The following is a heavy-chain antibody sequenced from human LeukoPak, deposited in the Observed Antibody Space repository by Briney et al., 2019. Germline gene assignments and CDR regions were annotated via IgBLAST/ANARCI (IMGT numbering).Heavy chain of an antibody. J-gene: IGHJ4*02. V-gene: IGHV3-23*01. D-gene: IGHD2-2*02. Sequence: GGSLRLSCAASGFTFSSYAMSWVRQAPGKGLEWVSAVSGSGGSTYYADSVKGRFTISRDNSKNTLYLQMNSLRAEDTAVYYCAKGSSTSCYSFVDYWGQGTLVTVSS. CDR1: GFTFSSYA. CDR3: AKGSSTSCYSFVDY. CDR2: VSGSGGST.